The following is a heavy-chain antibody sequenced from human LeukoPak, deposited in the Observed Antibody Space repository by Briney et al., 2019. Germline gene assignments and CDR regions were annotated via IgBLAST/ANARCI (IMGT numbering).Heavy chain of an antibody. D-gene: IGHD2-15*01. J-gene: IGHJ5*02. V-gene: IGHV4-39*07. CDR1: GGSISSSSYY. CDR3: ARDGFTLGVVVVAASEWSWFDP. Sequence: SETLSLTCTVSGGSISSSSYYWGWIRQPPGKGLEWIGSIYYSGSTYYNPSLKSRVTISVDTSKNQFSLKLSSVTAADTAVYYCARDGFTLGVVVVAASEWSWFDPWGQGTLVTVSS. CDR2: IYYSGST.